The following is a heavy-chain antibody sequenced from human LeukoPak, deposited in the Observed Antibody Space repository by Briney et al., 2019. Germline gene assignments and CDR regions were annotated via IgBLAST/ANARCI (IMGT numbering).Heavy chain of an antibody. CDR3: AKEGSGYYR. CDR2: ISYDGSNK. Sequence: GGSLRHSCAASGFTFSSYGMHWVRQAPGKGPEWVAVISYDGSNKYYADSVKGRFTISRDNSKNTLSLQMNSLRVEDTAMYYCAKEGSGYYRWGQGTLVTVSS. D-gene: IGHD3-22*01. V-gene: IGHV3-30*18. CDR1: GFTFSSYG. J-gene: IGHJ5*02.